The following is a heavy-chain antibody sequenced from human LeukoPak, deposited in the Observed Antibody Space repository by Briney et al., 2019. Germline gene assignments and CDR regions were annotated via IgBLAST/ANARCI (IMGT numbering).Heavy chain of an antibody. Sequence: SETLSLTCTVSGGSISSSSYYWGWIRQPPGKGLGWIGRIYYSGSTYYNPSLQSRVTISVDTSKNQFSLKLSSVTAADTAVYYCARHLGGYSYRHAFDIWGQGTMVTVSS. CDR1: GGSISSSSYY. D-gene: IGHD5-18*01. CDR2: IYYSGST. V-gene: IGHV4-39*01. J-gene: IGHJ3*02. CDR3: ARHLGGYSYRHAFDI.